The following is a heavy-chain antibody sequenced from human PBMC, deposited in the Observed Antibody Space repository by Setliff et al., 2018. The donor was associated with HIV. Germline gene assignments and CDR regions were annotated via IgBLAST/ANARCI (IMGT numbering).Heavy chain of an antibody. Sequence: ASVKVSCKASGYTFTSFGISWVRQAPGQGLEWMGRISAYNGNTDHAQRLQGRVTMTTDTSTRTAYMELRSLGSDDTAVYYCARAAVAGPWRKLDYWGQGTLVTVSS. CDR1: GYTFTSFG. D-gene: IGHD6-19*01. CDR2: ISAYNGNT. CDR3: ARAAVAGPWRKLDY. J-gene: IGHJ4*02. V-gene: IGHV1-18*01.